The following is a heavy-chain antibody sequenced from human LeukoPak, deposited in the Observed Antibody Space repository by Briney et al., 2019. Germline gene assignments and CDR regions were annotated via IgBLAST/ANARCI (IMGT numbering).Heavy chain of an antibody. J-gene: IGHJ4*02. CDR1: GCTLSDYG. CDR3: ARDCSNGVCFPRDY. V-gene: IGHV1-18*01. Sequence: GASVNVSCKASGCTLSDYGISWVRQAPGQGLEWVGWITTYNGNRKYAEKFQGRVTMTTDTSTSTYYMEMRSLRSGDTAIYYCARDCSNGVCFPRDYWGQGTQITVST. D-gene: IGHD2-8*01. CDR2: ITTYNGNR.